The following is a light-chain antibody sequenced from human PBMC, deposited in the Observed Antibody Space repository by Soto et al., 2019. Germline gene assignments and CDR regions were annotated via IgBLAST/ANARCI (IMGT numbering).Light chain of an antibody. CDR3: QQYNNWPQT. J-gene: IGKJ1*01. V-gene: IGKV3-15*01. Sequence: EIVMTQSPATLSVSPGERATLSCRASQSVSSNLAWYQKKPGQASRLLIYGASTRATGIPARFSGTRSGTEFTLTISSLQSEDFAVYYGQQYNNWPQTFGQGTKVEIK. CDR2: GAS. CDR1: QSVSSN.